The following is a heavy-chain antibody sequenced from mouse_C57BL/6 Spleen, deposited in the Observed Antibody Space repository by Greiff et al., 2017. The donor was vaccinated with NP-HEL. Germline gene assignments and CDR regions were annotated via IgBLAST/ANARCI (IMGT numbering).Heavy chain of an antibody. Sequence: EVKLVESGGGLVKPGGSLKLSCAASGFTFSSYAMSWVRQTPEKRLEWVATISDGGSYTYYPDNVKGRFTISRDNAKNNLYLQMSHLKSEDTAMYYCARAYYDYDLFAYWGQGTLVTVSA. V-gene: IGHV5-4*03. D-gene: IGHD2-4*01. CDR3: ARAYYDYDLFAY. J-gene: IGHJ3*01. CDR1: GFTFSSYA. CDR2: ISDGGSYT.